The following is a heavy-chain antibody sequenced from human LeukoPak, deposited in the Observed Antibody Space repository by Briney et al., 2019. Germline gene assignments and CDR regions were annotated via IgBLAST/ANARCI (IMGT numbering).Heavy chain of an antibody. Sequence: GGSLRLSCAASGLTFSRQAMSWVRQAPGKGLEWLSANSGSGGSTYYADPVKGRFTISRDNSKNTLYLQMNCLRAEDTAVYYCAKDPSYYERSGYSLDFGGQGTLVTVS. J-gene: IGHJ4*02. CDR2: NSGSGGST. D-gene: IGHD3-22*01. V-gene: IGHV3-23*01. CDR3: AKDPSYYERSGYSLDF. CDR1: GLTFSRQA.